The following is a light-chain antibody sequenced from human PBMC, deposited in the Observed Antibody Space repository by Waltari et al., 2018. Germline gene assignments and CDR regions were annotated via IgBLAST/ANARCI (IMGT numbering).Light chain of an antibody. J-gene: IGLJ2*01. CDR3: QTWGTGIHVI. V-gene: IGLV4-69*01. CDR2: LKRDGSN. Sequence: QLVLTQSPSASASLGASVKLTCTLSSGYSHYAIAWHQQRPEKGPRFLMTLKRDGSNVEGDGIPNRFSGSSSGADRYLTISSLQSEDETDYYCQTWGTGIHVIFGGGTKLTVL. CDR1: SGYSHYA.